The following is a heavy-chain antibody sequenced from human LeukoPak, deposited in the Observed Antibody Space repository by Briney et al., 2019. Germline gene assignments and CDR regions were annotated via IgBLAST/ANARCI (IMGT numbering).Heavy chain of an antibody. D-gene: IGHD3-22*01. J-gene: IGHJ5*02. CDR2: IYYSGST. CDR1: GGSISSSSYY. Sequence: SETLSLTCTVSGGSISSSSYYWGWIRQPPGKGLEWIGSIYYSGSTYHNPSLKSRVTISVDTSKNQFSLKLSSVTAADTAVYYCARTYYYDSSGYWPWGQGTLVTVSS. CDR3: ARTYYYDSSGYWP. V-gene: IGHV4-39*07.